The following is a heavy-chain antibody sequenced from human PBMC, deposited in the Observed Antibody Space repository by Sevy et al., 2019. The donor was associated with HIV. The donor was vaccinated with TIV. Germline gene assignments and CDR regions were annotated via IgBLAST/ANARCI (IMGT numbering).Heavy chain of an antibody. D-gene: IGHD3-22*01. Sequence: GGSLRLSCAASGFTFSDYYMSWIRQAPGKGLQWLSYIGGSGPTIHYADSVKGRFAISRDNATNSVYLQMNSLRAEDTAVYYCARVSMTMIAVDTNPDYWGQGTLVTVSS. CDR2: IGGSGPTI. V-gene: IGHV3-11*01. CDR1: GFTFSDYY. CDR3: ARVSMTMIAVDTNPDY. J-gene: IGHJ4*02.